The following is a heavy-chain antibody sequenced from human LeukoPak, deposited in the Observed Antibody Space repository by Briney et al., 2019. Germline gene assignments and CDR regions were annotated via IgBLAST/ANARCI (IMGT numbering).Heavy chain of an antibody. CDR3: ARRYYYDSSGYPYYFDY. J-gene: IGHJ4*02. D-gene: IGHD3-22*01. CDR1: GYSFTSYW. V-gene: IGHV5-51*01. CDR2: NYPGDSDT. Sequence: GESLKISCKGSGYSFTSYWIGWVRQMPGKGLEWMGINYPGDSDTRYSPSFQGQVTISADKSISTAYLQWSSLKASDTAMCYCARRYYYDSSGYPYYFDYWGQGTLVTVSS.